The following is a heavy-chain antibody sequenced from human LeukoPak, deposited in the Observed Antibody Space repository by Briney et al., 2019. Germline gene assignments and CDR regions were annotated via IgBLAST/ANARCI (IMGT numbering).Heavy chain of an antibody. CDR1: GFTFSKYL. D-gene: IGHD4-17*01. J-gene: IGHJ4*02. Sequence: PVGSLRLSCAASGFTFSKYLMTSVRQAPGKGLEWVANINQDGNAKYYVDSVKGRFTISRDNAKNSLYLQMNSLRAEDTAVYYCARVNPDYGDNHFDYWGQGTLVTVSS. CDR2: INQDGNAK. V-gene: IGHV3-7*01. CDR3: ARVNPDYGDNHFDY.